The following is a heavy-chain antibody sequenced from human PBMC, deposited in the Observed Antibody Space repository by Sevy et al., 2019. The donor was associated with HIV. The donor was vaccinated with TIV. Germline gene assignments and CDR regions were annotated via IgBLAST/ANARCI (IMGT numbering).Heavy chain of an antibody. CDR1: GFTFSDHG. CDR2: ISYDGNNS. Sequence: GGSLRLSCAASGFTFSDHGMHWVRQAPGKGLDWVAAISYDGNNSYYADSVKGRFTISRDNSKNTLYLQMDSVRPEDTAVYYCVKADYGGNLPNYFASWGQGTRVTVSS. CDR3: VKADYGGNLPNYFAS. D-gene: IGHD4-17*01. V-gene: IGHV3-30*18. J-gene: IGHJ4*02.